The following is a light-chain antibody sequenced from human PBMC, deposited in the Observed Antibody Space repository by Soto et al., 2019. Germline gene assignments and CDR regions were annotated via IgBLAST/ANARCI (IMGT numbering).Light chain of an antibody. Sequence: QSAQTQPASVSGSPGQSITISCTGTSSDVGAYNYVSWYQQHPGKAPKLMIYEVSNRPSGVSNRFSGSKSGNTASLTISGLQAEDEGDYYCSSYTSGSTWVFGGGTKVTVL. CDR2: EVS. V-gene: IGLV2-14*01. CDR3: SSYTSGSTWV. J-gene: IGLJ3*02. CDR1: SSDVGAYNY.